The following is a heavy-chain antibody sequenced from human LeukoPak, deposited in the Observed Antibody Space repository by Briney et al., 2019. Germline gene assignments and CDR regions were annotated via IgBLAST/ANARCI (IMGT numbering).Heavy chain of an antibody. D-gene: IGHD1-26*01. CDR1: GFTFSRHA. CDR2: ISSSGGST. CDR3: ARKAVGAAIDY. V-gene: IGHV3-64*01. Sequence: GGSLRLSXAASGFTFSRHAMHWVRQAPGKGLEYVSAISSSGGSTYYGNSVKGRFTISRDNSKNTLYLQMGSLRTDDMAVYYCARKAVGAAIDYWGQGTLVTVSS. J-gene: IGHJ4*02.